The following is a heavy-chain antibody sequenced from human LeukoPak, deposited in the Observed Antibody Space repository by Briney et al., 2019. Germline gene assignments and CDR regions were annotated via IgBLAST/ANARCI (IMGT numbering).Heavy chain of an antibody. V-gene: IGHV3-33*08. CDR2: IWYDGSNK. D-gene: IGHD2-2*01. CDR3: AREGYCSSTSCPFDY. Sequence: GGSLRLSCAASGFTFSNAWMSWVRQAPGKGLEWVAVIWYDGSNKYYADSVKGRFTISRDNSKNTLYLQMNSLRAEDTAVYYCAREGYCSSTSCPFDYWGQGTLVTVSS. CDR1: GFTFSNAW. J-gene: IGHJ4*02.